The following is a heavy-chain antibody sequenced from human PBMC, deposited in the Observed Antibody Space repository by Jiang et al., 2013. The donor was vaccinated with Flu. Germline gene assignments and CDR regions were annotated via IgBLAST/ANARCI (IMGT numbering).Heavy chain of an antibody. CDR2: ISWDGGST. V-gene: IGHV3-43*01. J-gene: IGHJ6*02. D-gene: IGHD3-3*01. CDR3: AKGSEASSTDFWSGYFYGMDV. Sequence: PGGSLRLSCAASGFTFDAYTMHWVRQAPGKGLEWVSLISWDGGSTYYADCVKGRFTISRDNSKNSLYLQMNSLRTEDTALYYCAKGSEASSTDFWSGYFYGMDVWGQGTTVTVSS. CDR1: GFTFDAYT.